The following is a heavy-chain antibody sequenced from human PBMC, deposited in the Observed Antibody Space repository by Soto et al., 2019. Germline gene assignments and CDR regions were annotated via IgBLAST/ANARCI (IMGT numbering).Heavy chain of an antibody. J-gene: IGHJ4*02. CDR3: ARNYGDYVDY. V-gene: IGHV4-59*08. Sequence: PSETLSLTCTVSGGSIRSYYWSWIRQPPGKGLECIGYIYYSGSTNYNPSLKSRVTISVDTSKNQFSLKLSSVTAADTAIYYCARNYGDYVDYWGQGTLVTVS. CDR1: GGSIRSYY. D-gene: IGHD4-17*01. CDR2: IYYSGST.